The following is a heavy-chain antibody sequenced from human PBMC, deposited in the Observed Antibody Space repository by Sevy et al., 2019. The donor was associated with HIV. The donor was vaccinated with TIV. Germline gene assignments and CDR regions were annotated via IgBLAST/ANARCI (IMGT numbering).Heavy chain of an antibody. V-gene: IGHV3-30-3*01. CDR1: GFTFSSYA. Sequence: GGSLRLSCAASGFTFSSYAMHWVRQAPGKGLEWVAVISYDGSNKYYADSVKGRFTISRDNSKNTLYLQMNSLRAEDTAVDYCARDRDYGNYGGYYGMDVWGQGTTVTVSS. D-gene: IGHD4-17*01. CDR2: ISYDGSNK. J-gene: IGHJ6*02. CDR3: ARDRDYGNYGGYYGMDV.